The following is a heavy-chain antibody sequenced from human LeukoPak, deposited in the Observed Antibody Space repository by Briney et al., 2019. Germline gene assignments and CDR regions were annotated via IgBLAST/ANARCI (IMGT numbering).Heavy chain of an antibody. D-gene: IGHD4-17*01. V-gene: IGHV4-4*07. CDR2: IYTSGNT. CDR3: ARLYGDSSHGYYYYYGMDV. CDR1: GGSISSYY. J-gene: IGHJ6*02. Sequence: NSSETLSLTCTVSGGSISSYYWSWIRQPAGKGLEWIGRIYTSGNTNYNPSLKSRVTMSVDTSKNQFSLKLSSVTAADTAVYYCARLYGDSSHGYYYYYGMDVWGQGTTVTVSS.